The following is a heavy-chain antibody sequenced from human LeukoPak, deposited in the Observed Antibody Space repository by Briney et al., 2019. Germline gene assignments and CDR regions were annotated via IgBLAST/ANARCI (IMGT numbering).Heavy chain of an antibody. Sequence: GGSLRLSCAASGFTFSDYYMSWIRQAPGKGLEWVSYISSSGSTIYYADSVKGRFTVSRDNAKKSLYLQMHSLRAEDTAVYYCASILFFSMIRRHHPFDDWGQGTPVTVSS. CDR1: GFTFSDYY. J-gene: IGHJ4*02. D-gene: IGHD3-22*01. V-gene: IGHV3-11*04. CDR2: ISSSGSTI. CDR3: ASILFFSMIRRHHPFDD.